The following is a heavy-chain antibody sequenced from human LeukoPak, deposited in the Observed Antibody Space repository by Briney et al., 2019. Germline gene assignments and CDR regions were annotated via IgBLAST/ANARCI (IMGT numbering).Heavy chain of an antibody. CDR3: ARDNKRGEGDVDAFDI. CDR2: IYYSGST. V-gene: IGHV4-31*03. CDR1: GGSISSGGYY. D-gene: IGHD3-16*01. J-gene: IGHJ3*02. Sequence: SETLSLTCTVSGGSISSGGYYWSWIRQHPGKGLEWIGYIYYSGSTYYNPSLKSRVTISVDTSKNQFSLKLSSVTAADTAVYYCARDNKRGEGDVDAFDIWGQGTMVTVSS.